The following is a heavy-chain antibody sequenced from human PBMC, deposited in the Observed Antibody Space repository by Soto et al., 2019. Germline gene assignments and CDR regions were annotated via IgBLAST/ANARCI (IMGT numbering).Heavy chain of an antibody. CDR3: AKVPAYDYVWGTYYYFDY. Sequence: GESLKISCAASGFTFSSYSMNWVRQAPGKGLEWVPSISSSSSYIYYADSLQGRFTISRDNSKNTLYLQMNSLRAEDTAVYYCAKVPAYDYVWGTYYYFDYWGLGALVTVSS. CDR2: ISSSSSYI. D-gene: IGHD3-16*01. J-gene: IGHJ4*02. CDR1: GFTFSSYS. V-gene: IGHV3-21*04.